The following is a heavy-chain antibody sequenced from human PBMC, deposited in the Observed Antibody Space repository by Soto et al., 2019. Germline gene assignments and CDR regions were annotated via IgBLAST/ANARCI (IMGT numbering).Heavy chain of an antibody. Sequence: GGSLRLSCAASGFTFSDYYMSWIRQAPGKGLEWVSYISYSSSCTNYADSVKGRFTISRDNAKNSLYLQMNSLRAEDTAEYYCARDQAYADDSSGYYPLDDWGQGTLVTVSS. D-gene: IGHD3-22*01. J-gene: IGHJ4*02. CDR2: ISYSSSCT. CDR1: GFTFSDYY. V-gene: IGHV3-11*05. CDR3: ARDQAYADDSSGYYPLDD.